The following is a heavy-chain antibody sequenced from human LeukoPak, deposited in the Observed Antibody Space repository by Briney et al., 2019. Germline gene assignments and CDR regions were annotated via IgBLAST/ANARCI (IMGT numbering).Heavy chain of an antibody. D-gene: IGHD5-24*01. J-gene: IGHJ4*02. Sequence: PGGSLRLSCAASGFTFSNYGMHWVRQAPGKGLEWVAVIPYDGSNKYSADSVKGRFTISRDNSKNTLYLQMNSLRAEDTAVYYCAKGEGVEMATIFYWGQGTLVTVSS. V-gene: IGHV3-30*02. CDR1: GFTFSNYG. CDR3: AKGEGVEMATIFY. CDR2: IPYDGSNK.